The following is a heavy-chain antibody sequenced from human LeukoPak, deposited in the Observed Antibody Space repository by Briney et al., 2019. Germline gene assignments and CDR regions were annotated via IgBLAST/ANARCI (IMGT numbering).Heavy chain of an antibody. V-gene: IGHV3-23*01. D-gene: IGHD6-6*01. CDR3: AKASSSLGYYYYYYMDV. Sequence: GGSLRPSCAASGFTFSSYAMSWVRQAPGKGLEWVSAISGSGGSTYYADSVKGRFTISRDNSKNTLYLQMNSLRAEDTAVYYCAKASSSLGYYYYYYMDVWGKGTTVTVSS. J-gene: IGHJ6*03. CDR2: ISGSGGST. CDR1: GFTFSSYA.